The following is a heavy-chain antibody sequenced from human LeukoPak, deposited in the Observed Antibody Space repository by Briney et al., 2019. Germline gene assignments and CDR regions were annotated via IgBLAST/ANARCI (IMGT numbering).Heavy chain of an antibody. J-gene: IGHJ4*02. Sequence: GGSLRLSCAASGFTVSSNYMSWVRQAPGKGLEWVSVIYSGGSTYYADSVKGRFTISRDNSKNTLYLQMNSLRAEDTAVYYCAGRARLVIGPYFDYWGQGTLVTVSS. CDR3: AGRARLVIGPYFDY. CDR2: IYSGGST. V-gene: IGHV3-53*01. D-gene: IGHD6-6*01. CDR1: GFTVSSNY.